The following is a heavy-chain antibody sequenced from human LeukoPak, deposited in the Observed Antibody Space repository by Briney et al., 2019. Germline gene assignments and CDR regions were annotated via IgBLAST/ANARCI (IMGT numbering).Heavy chain of an antibody. V-gene: IGHV3-7*01. D-gene: IGHD3-10*01. Sequence: QPGGSLRLSCAASGFIFSTYWMSWVRQAPGKGLEWVANIKQNGSVKYYVDSVKGRFTISRDNARGSLYLQMNSLRAEDTAVYYCARVLLWFGDHDYYFDYWGQGTLVTVSS. CDR3: ARVLLWFGDHDYYFDY. CDR2: IKQNGSVK. J-gene: IGHJ4*02. CDR1: GFIFSTYW.